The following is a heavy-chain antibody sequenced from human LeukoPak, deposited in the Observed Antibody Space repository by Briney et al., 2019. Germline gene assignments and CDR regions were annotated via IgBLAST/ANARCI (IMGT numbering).Heavy chain of an antibody. Sequence: GGSLRLSCAASGFTFSRYWMSWVRQAPGKGLEWVANIKEDGSEKCYVDSVKGRFTISRDNAENSMYLQMNSLRAEDTAVYYCARYSQKVSTIGSRDSRFDCWGQGTLVTVSS. J-gene: IGHJ4*02. V-gene: IGHV3-7*01. CDR2: IKEDGSEK. D-gene: IGHD3-10*01. CDR3: ARYSQKVSTIGSRDSRFDC. CDR1: GFTFSRYW.